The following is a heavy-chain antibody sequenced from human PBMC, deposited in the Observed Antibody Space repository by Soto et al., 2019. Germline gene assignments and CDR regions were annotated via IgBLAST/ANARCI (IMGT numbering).Heavy chain of an antibody. J-gene: IGHJ5*02. D-gene: IGHD3-16*02. CDR2: IKSKTDGGTT. CDR1: GFTFSNAW. Sequence: GGSLRLSCAASGFTFSNAWMSWVRQAPGKGLEWVGRIKSKTDGGTTDYAAPVKGRFTISRDDSKNTLYLQMNSLKTEDTAVYYCTTDPFKREYDSVWGSYRYNWFDPWGQGTLVTVSS. CDR3: TTDPFKREYDSVWGSYRYNWFDP. V-gene: IGHV3-15*01.